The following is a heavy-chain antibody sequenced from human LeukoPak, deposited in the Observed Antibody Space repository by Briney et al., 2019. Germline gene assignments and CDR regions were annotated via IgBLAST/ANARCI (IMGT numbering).Heavy chain of an antibody. D-gene: IGHD5-24*01. Sequence: GGSLRLSCAASGFTVSSNPMSWVRQAPGKGLELVSVLYSDGRTYYADSVKGRFTISRDNSKNTLFLQMNSLRAEDTAVYYCLLATINSGLFHYWGQGTLVTVSS. CDR2: LYSDGRT. CDR1: GFTVSSNP. J-gene: IGHJ4*02. V-gene: IGHV3-53*01. CDR3: LLATINSGLFHY.